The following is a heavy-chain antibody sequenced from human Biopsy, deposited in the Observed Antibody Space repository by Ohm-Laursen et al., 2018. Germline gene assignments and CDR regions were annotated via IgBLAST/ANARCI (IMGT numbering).Heavy chain of an antibody. D-gene: IGHD3-9*01. CDR2: NIPILGTG. CDR1: GGTFSNYG. CDR3: ATKLTGYFHH. Sequence: SVKVSCKASGGTFSNYGVNWVRQAPGQGLEWLGGNIPILGTGNYAQKFQDRVTVAADTSTSTATMELRSLRSDDTAVYYCATKLTGYFHHWGQGTLVSVSS. V-gene: IGHV1-69*06. J-gene: IGHJ1*01.